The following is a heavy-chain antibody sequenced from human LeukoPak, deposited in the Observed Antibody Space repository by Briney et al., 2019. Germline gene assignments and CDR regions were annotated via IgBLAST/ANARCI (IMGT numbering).Heavy chain of an antibody. CDR2: SYSDSNT. Sequence: GGSLRLSCTASGFTVSNNYMSWVRQAPGKGLEWVSISYSDSNTNYADSVKGRFTISRDTSQNTLSLQTNSLRAEDTAVYYCVRKNRDFNAAFDIWGQGTVVTVSS. V-gene: IGHV3-53*01. J-gene: IGHJ3*02. CDR1: GFTVSNNY. CDR3: VRKNRDFNAAFDI. D-gene: IGHD1-14*01.